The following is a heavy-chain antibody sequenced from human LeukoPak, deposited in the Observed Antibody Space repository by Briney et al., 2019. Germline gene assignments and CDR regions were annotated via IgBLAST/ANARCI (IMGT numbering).Heavy chain of an antibody. Sequence: PGGSLRLSCAASGFIFNTYAINWVRQAPGKGLEWVAVISYDGSNENYVDSVKGRFTISRDNSKKTLYLQMNSLRVEDTAVYYCATGGGSYNWNVWGAFDIWGQGTIVTVSS. V-gene: IGHV3-30*03. CDR2: ISYDGSNE. D-gene: IGHD1-20*01. J-gene: IGHJ3*02. CDR3: ATGGGSYNWNVWGAFDI. CDR1: GFIFNTYA.